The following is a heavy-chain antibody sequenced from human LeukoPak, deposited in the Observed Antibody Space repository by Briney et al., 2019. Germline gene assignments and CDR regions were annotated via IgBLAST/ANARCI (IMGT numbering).Heavy chain of an antibody. CDR1: GFTFSSYE. CDR3: ARVSGWYGIDV. Sequence: GGSLRLSCAASGFTFSSYEMNWVRQAPGKGLEWVSYISSSGSTIYYADSVKGRFTISRGNAKNSLYLQMNSLRAEDTAVYYCARVSGWYGIDVWGQGTTVTVSS. J-gene: IGHJ6*02. CDR2: ISSSGSTI. D-gene: IGHD6-19*01. V-gene: IGHV3-48*03.